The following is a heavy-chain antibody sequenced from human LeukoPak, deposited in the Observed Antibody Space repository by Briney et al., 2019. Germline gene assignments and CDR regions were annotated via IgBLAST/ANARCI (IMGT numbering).Heavy chain of an antibody. CDR2: IYTSGGT. D-gene: IGHD5-18*01. J-gene: IGHJ4*02. V-gene: IGHV4-4*07. CDR3: ARGGYSYGLRFDY. CDR1: GGSISSYY. Sequence: PSETLSLTCTISGGSISSYYWSWIRQPAGKGLEWIGRIYTSGGTNYNPSLKSRVTISVDKSKNQFSLKLSSVTAADTAVYYCARGGYSYGLRFDYWGQGTLVTVSS.